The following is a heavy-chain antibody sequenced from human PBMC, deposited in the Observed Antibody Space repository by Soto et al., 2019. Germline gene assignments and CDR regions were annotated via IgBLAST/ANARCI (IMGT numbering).Heavy chain of an antibody. V-gene: IGHV1-69*13. D-gene: IGHD3-9*01. CDR1: GGTFSSYA. CDR3: ACTHDDYDTLDY. CDR2: IIPIFGTA. Sequence: ASVKVSCKASGGTFSSYAISWVRQAPGQGLEWMGGIIPIFGTANYAQKFQGRVTITADESTSTAYMELSSLRSEDTAVYYCACTHDDYDTLDYWGQGTLVTISS. J-gene: IGHJ4*02.